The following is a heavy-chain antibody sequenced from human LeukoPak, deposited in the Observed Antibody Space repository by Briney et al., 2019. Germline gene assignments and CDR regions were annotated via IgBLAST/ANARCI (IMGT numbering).Heavy chain of an antibody. CDR3: ARGRFGEVDWQLVLRGMDV. Sequence: ASVKVSCKASGYTFTGYYMHWVRQAPGQGLEWMGWINPNSGGTNYAQKFQGRVTMTTDTSTSTAYMELRSLRSDDTAVYYCARGRFGEVDWQLVLRGMDVWGQGTTVTVSS. CDR1: GYTFTGYY. J-gene: IGHJ6*02. D-gene: IGHD6-13*01. V-gene: IGHV1-2*02. CDR2: INPNSGGT.